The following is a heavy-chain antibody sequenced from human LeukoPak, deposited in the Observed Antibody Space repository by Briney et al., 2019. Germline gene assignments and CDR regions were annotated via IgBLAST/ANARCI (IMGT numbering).Heavy chain of an antibody. D-gene: IGHD3-3*01. Sequence: GGSLRLSCAASGFTFSSYGMSWVRQAPGKGLEWVSAIGGRDGSTYYADSVKGRFTISRDNSKNTLYVQMNSLRAEDTAVYYCARDRGHDLWSGSDYWGQGTLVTVSS. J-gene: IGHJ4*02. CDR2: IGGRDGST. CDR3: ARDRGHDLWSGSDY. CDR1: GFTFSSYG. V-gene: IGHV3-23*01.